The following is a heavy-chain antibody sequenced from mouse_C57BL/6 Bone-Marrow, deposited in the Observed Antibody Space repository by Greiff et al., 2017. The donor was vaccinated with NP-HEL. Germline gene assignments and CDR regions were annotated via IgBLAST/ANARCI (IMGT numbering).Heavy chain of an antibody. J-gene: IGHJ3*01. CDR3: ARHAYYGNYGFAY. Sequence: EVKLVESGGGLVQPGGSLKLSCAASGFTFSDYGMAWVRQAPRKGPEWVAFISNLAYSIYYADTVTGRFTISRENAKNTLYLEMSSLRSEDTAMYYCARHAYYGNYGFAYWGQGTLVTVSA. CDR2: ISNLAYSI. V-gene: IGHV5-15*01. D-gene: IGHD2-10*01. CDR1: GFTFSDYG.